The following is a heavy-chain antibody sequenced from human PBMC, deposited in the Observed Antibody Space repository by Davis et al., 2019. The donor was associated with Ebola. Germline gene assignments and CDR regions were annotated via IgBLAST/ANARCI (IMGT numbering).Heavy chain of an antibody. V-gene: IGHV3-33*06. Sequence: GGSLRLSCAASGFTFSSYGMHWVRQAPGKGLEWVAVIWYDGSNKYYADSVKGRFTISRDNSKNTLYLQMNSLRAEDTAVYYCAKSLNSGSYFRVGTYGMDVWGQGTTVTVSS. J-gene: IGHJ6*02. CDR3: AKSLNSGSYFRVGTYGMDV. CDR2: IWYDGSNK. D-gene: IGHD1-26*01. CDR1: GFTFSSYG.